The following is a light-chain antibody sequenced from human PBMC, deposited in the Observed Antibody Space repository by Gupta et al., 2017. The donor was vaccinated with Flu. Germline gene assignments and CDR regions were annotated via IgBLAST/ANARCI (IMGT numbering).Light chain of an antibody. V-gene: IGLV1-47*01. CDR2: RNI. CDR1: SYNIGGNH. CDR3: AAWDDSLSDWV. J-gene: IGLJ3*02. Sequence: QSVLTQPPSASGTPGQRVTIPCSGSSYNIGGNHVPWYQHLPGTAPKLLLYRNIQRPSGVPDRFSGSKSGTSASLAISGLQAEDEAEYFCAAWDDSLSDWVFGGGTKLTVL.